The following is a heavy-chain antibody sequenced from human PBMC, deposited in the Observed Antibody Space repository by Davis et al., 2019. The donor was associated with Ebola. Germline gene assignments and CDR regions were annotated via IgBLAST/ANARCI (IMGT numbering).Heavy chain of an antibody. CDR2: VSGSGSIT. V-gene: IGHV3-23*01. CDR3: AKDRRDIVVVPAANSFDD. CDR1: GFTLSQYG. D-gene: IGHD2-2*01. J-gene: IGHJ4*02. Sequence: PGGSLRLSCAASGFTLSQYGMHWVRQAPGKGLEWVSSVSGSGSITHAADSAKGRFTISTDNSKNTVYVHMSSLRAEDTAVYYCAKDRRDIVVVPAANSFDDWGQGTLVTVSS.